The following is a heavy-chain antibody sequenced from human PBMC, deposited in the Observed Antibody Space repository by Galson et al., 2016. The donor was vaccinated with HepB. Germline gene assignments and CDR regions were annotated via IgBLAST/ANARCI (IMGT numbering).Heavy chain of an antibody. D-gene: IGHD4-17*01. CDR1: GDTFSSYA. CDR3: ARDLGYGDNVDY. J-gene: IGHJ4*02. CDR2: IIPSFVTP. Sequence: SVKVSCKASGDTFSSYAISWVRQAPGQGLEWMGGIIPSFVTPHYAQKFQGRVTITADESTNTVYLELSSLRPEDTAVYFCARDLGYGDNVDYWGQGTRVTVSS. V-gene: IGHV1-69*13.